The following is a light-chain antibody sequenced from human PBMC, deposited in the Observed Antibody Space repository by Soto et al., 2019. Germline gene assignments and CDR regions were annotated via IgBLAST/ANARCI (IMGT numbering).Light chain of an antibody. J-gene: IGKJ1*01. Sequence: IVMTQSPDSLAVSLGERATINCKSSQSLLYTSNNKNYLAWYQQKPGQPPKVVIYWASTRESGVPDRFSGSGSGKDFTLTISSLQAEDVAVYYCQQYYNTPVAFGQGTKVEIK. CDR2: WAS. CDR3: QQYYNTPVA. CDR1: QSLLYTSNNKNY. V-gene: IGKV4-1*01.